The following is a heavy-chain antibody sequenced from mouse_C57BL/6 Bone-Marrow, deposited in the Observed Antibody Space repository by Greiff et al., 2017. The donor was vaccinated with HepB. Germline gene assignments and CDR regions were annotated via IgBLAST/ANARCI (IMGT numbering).Heavy chain of an antibody. CDR1: GYTFTDYY. CDR3: ARRDSAGYYAMDY. Sequence: QVQLKQSGAELVRPGASVKLSCKASGYTFTDYYINWVKQRPGQGLEWIARIYPGSGNTYYNEKFKGKATLTAEKSSSTAYMQLSSLTSEDSAVYFCARRDSAGYYAMDYWGQGTSVTVSS. J-gene: IGHJ4*01. D-gene: IGHD6-1*01. CDR2: IYPGSGNT. V-gene: IGHV1-76*01.